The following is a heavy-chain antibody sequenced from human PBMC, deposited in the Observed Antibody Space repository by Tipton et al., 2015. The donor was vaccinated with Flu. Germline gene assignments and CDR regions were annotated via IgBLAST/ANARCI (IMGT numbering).Heavy chain of an antibody. V-gene: IGHV3-43D*03. CDR1: GVTFDGYA. Sequence: VQLVQSGAVVVQPGGSLRLSCTASGVTFDGYAMHWVRQVPGKGLEWVSLISWDGGSTFYGDSVRGRFTVSRDNRRNSLYLQMNSLRLEDTALYYCATEVAWQGGGYYGMDVWGQGTTATVS. CDR2: ISWDGGST. J-gene: IGHJ6*02. D-gene: IGHD1-26*01. CDR3: ATEVAWQGGGYYGMDV.